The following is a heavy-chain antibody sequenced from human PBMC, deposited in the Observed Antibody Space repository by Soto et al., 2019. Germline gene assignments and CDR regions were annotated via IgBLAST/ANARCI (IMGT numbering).Heavy chain of an antibody. CDR3: ARVGYYDFWSGYPNTYYFDY. V-gene: IGHV3-21*01. CDR2: ISSSSSYI. D-gene: IGHD3-3*01. CDR1: GFTFSSYS. Sequence: GGSLRLSCAASGFTFSSYSMNWVRQAPGKGLEWVSSISSSSSYIYYADSVKGRFTISRDNAKNSLYLQMNSPRAEDTAVYYCARVGYYDFWSGYPNTYYFDYWGQGTLVTVSS. J-gene: IGHJ4*02.